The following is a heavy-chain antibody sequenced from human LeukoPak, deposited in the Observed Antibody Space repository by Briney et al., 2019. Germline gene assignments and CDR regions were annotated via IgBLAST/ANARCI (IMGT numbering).Heavy chain of an antibody. Sequence: GGSLRLSCAASGFTFSSYAMSWVRQAPGKGLEWVANIKQDGSEKYYVDSVKGRFTISRDNAKNSLYLQMNSLRVEDTAVYYCARAKLVSNDFWTRNGAWFDPWGQGTLVTVSS. V-gene: IGHV3-7*01. J-gene: IGHJ5*02. CDR3: ARAKLVSNDFWTRNGAWFDP. CDR1: GFTFSSYA. D-gene: IGHD3-3*01. CDR2: IKQDGSEK.